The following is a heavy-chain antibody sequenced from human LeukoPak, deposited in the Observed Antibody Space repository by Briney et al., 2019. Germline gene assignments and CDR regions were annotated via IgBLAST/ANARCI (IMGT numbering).Heavy chain of an antibody. CDR1: GGSISSSSYY. Sequence: SETLSLTCTVSGGSISSSSYYWGWIRQPPGKGLEWIGEINHSGSTNYNPSLKSRVTISVDTSMNQFSLKLSSVTAADTAVYYCARGIAVAGVTEGDYWGQGTLVTVSS. CDR2: INHSGST. CDR3: ARGIAVAGVTEGDY. D-gene: IGHD6-19*01. V-gene: IGHV4-39*07. J-gene: IGHJ4*02.